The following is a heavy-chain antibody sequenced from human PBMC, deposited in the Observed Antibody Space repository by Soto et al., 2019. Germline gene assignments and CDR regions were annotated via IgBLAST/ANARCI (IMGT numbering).Heavy chain of an antibody. V-gene: IGHV3-48*02. CDR1: GLDFSRYS. CDR2: ISSSGSTI. J-gene: IGHJ4*02. D-gene: IGHD3-22*01. CDR3: AREGLYDSSCYYPYYFDY. Sequence: VGSLRISCAVSGLDFSRYSMNWVRQAPGKGLEWVAYISSSGSTISYSDSVKGRFTISRDNDKNSLYLQMNSLREEDTAVYFCAREGLYDSSCYYPYYFDYWGLGTLVTVSS.